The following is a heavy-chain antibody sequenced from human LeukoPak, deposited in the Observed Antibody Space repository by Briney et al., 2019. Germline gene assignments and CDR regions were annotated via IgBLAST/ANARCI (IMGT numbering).Heavy chain of an antibody. CDR3: ASPSYYDFWSGYYPSDY. J-gene: IGHJ4*02. V-gene: IGHV3-30*02. CDR2: IRYDGSNK. D-gene: IGHD3-3*01. Sequence: GGSLRLSCAASGFTFSSYGMHWVRQAPGKGLEWVAFIRYDGSNKYYADSVKGRFTISRDNSKNTLYLQMNSLRAEDTAVYYCASPSYYDFWSGYYPSDYWGQGTLVTDSS. CDR1: GFTFSSYG.